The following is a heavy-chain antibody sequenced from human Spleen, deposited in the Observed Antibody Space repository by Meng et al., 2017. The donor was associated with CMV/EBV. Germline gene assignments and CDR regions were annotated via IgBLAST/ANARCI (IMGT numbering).Heavy chain of an antibody. CDR1: GYTFTSYG. V-gene: IGHV1-18*01. Sequence: ASVKVSCKASGYTFTSYGISWVRQAPGQGLEWMGWISAYNGNTNYAQKLQGRVTMITDTSTSTAYMELRSLRSDDTAVYYCARVPQGYDSSGYYPFDYWGQGTLVTVSS. J-gene: IGHJ4*02. CDR3: ARVPQGYDSSGYYPFDY. CDR2: ISAYNGNT. D-gene: IGHD3-22*01.